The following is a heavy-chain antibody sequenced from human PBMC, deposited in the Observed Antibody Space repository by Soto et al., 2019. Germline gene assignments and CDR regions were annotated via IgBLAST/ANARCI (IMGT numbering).Heavy chain of an antibody. CDR1: GGSISSGGYS. Sequence: PSETLSLTCAVSGGSISSGGYSWSWIRQPPGKGLEWIGYIYHSGNTYYNPSLKSRLTISVDTSKSQFSLRLTSVTAADTAVYYCARHKLDYLARDVFDIWGQGTMVTVSS. CDR3: ARHKLDYLARDVFDI. CDR2: IYHSGNT. V-gene: IGHV4-30-2*01. J-gene: IGHJ3*02. D-gene: IGHD3-10*01.